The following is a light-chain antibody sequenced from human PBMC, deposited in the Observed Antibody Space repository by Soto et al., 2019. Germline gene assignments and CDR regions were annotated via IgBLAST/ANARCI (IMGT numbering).Light chain of an antibody. CDR3: QQSFTTPLT. J-gene: IGKJ4*01. Sequence: DIQMTQSPSSLSASVGDRVTITCRASQSIGRFLNWHQQKPGKAPNVLINVASTLRSGVPSRFSGSGSVTDFNLTINSLQPEDFATYFCQQSFTTPLTFGGGTKVEIK. CDR1: QSIGRF. CDR2: VAS. V-gene: IGKV1-39*01.